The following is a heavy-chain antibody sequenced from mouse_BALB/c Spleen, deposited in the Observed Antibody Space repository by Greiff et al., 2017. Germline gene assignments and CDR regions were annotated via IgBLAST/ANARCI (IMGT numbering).Heavy chain of an antibody. V-gene: IGHV5-9-3*01. CDR3: ARHGNYFDY. Sequence: DVKLVESGGGLVKPGGSLKLSCAASGFTFSSYAMSWVRQTPEKRLEWVATISSGGSYTYYPDSVKGRFTISRDNAKNTLYLQMSSLRSEDTAMYYCARHGNYFDYWGQGTTLTVSS. CDR2: ISSGGSYT. J-gene: IGHJ2*01. D-gene: IGHD1-1*02. CDR1: GFTFSSYA.